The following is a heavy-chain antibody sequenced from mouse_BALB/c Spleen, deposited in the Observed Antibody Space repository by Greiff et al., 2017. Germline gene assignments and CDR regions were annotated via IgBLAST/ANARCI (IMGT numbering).Heavy chain of an antibody. V-gene: IGHV2-4-1*01. D-gene: IGHD1-1*01. CDR3: ARNLDYYGSSFDY. CDR2: IWSGGST. J-gene: IGHJ2*01. Sequence: VKLMESGPGLVQPSQSLSITCTVSGFSLTSYGVHWVRQSPGKGLEWLGVIWSGGSTDYNAAFISRLSISKDNSKSQVFFKMNSLQADDTAIYYCARNLDYYGSSFDYWGQGTTLTVSS. CDR1: GFSLTSYG.